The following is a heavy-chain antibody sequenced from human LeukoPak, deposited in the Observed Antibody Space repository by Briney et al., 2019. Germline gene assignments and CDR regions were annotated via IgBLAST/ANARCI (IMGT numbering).Heavy chain of an antibody. Sequence: PSETLSLTCAVSGDSISNHIYYWDWIRQTPGWWLEWIGSVYYTGNAYYNPSLKSRVTISVDTSDNRFSLHLSSVNAADTAIYYCARLTALSGQRGAFDIWGQGPLVPVSS. CDR1: GDSISNHIYY. J-gene: IGHJ3*02. V-gene: IGHV4-39*01. D-gene: IGHD5-18*01. CDR3: ARLTALSGQRGAFDI. CDR2: VYYTGNA.